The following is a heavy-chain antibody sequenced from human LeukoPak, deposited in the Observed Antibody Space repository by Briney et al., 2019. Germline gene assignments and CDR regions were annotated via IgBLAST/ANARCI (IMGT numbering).Heavy chain of an antibody. J-gene: IGHJ4*02. V-gene: IGHV3-30*03. CDR3: GTECRGGTCAEDY. CDR2: TSYDGSNK. D-gene: IGHD2-15*01. CDR1: GFTFSSYG. Sequence: PGGSLRLSCAASGFTFSSYGMHWVRQAPGKGLEWVAVTSYDGSNKYYADSVKGRFTISRDNSKNTLYLQMNSLRSEDTAVYYCGTECRGGTCAEDYWGQGTLVTVSS.